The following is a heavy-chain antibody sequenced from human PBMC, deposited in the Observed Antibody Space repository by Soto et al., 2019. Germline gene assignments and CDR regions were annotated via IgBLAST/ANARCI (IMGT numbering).Heavy chain of an antibody. CDR3: ARRRGGFGGGWTNPYFDY. J-gene: IGHJ4*02. V-gene: IGHV2-5*02. CDR2: IYWDDDK. D-gene: IGHD6-19*01. CDR1: GFSLNTGGVG. Sequence: QITLKESGPTVVKPTQTLTLTCSLSGFSLNTGGVGVGWIRQPPGKALEWLAVIYWDDDKSWNPSLRDRLTINRDASDDQVVLTVTHMDPVDTGTYYCARRRGGFGGGWTNPYFDYWGQGTLVTVSS.